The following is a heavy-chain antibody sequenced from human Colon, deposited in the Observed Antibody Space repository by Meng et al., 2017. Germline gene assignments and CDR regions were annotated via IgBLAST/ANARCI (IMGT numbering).Heavy chain of an antibody. Sequence: QVQLVKSGSELKKPGASVKVSCKASGYSFRTYAINWVRQAPGQGLQWMGWINMYTGDPSYVEGFAGRFVFSLDISVSTAYLQISSLKAEDTAVYFCVRHNGDSDFDYWGQGTLVTVSS. J-gene: IGHJ4*02. V-gene: IGHV7-4-1*02. CDR3: VRHNGDSDFDY. CDR2: INMYTGDP. CDR1: GYSFRTYA. D-gene: IGHD2-21*02.